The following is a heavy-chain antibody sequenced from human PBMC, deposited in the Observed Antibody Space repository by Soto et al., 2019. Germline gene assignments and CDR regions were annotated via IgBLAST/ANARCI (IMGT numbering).Heavy chain of an antibody. V-gene: IGHV1-69*08. CDR1: GGTFSSYT. CDR3: ARDCSSTSCYAYP. J-gene: IGHJ5*02. Sequence: QVQLVQSGAEVKKPGSSVKVSCKASGGTFSSYTISWVRQAPGQGLEWMGRIIPILGIANYAQKFQGRVTITADKCTSTAYRELSSLRSEDTAVYYCARDCSSTSCYAYPWGQGTLVTVSS. D-gene: IGHD2-2*01. CDR2: IIPILGIA.